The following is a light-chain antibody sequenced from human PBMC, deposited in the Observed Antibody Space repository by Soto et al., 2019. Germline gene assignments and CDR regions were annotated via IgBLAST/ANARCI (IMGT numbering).Light chain of an antibody. J-gene: IGKJ2*01. CDR3: QQYYSYPRT. CDR2: AAS. Sequence: AIRMTQSPSSFSASTGDRGTITCRASQGISSYLAWYQQKPGKAPKLLIYAASTLQSGVPSRFSGSGSGTDFTLTSSCLQSEDFATYYCQQYYSYPRTFGQGTKLEIK. V-gene: IGKV1-8*01. CDR1: QGISSY.